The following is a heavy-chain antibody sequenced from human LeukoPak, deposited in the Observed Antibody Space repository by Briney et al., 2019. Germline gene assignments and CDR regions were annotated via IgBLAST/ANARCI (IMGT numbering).Heavy chain of an antibody. D-gene: IGHD3-10*01. J-gene: IGHJ4*02. Sequence: TWIRQPGGKGLEWIGRIYTSGSTHYNPPLKSRVTISVDTSKNQFSLKLSSVTAADTAVYYCARESGDYYGSGSYMYYFDYWGQGTLVTVSS. V-gene: IGHV4-61*02. CDR2: IYTSGST. CDR3: ARESGDYYGSGSYMYYFDY.